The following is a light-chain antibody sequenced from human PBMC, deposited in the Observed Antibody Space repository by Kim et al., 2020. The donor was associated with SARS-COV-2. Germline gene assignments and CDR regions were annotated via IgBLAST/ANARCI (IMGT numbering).Light chain of an antibody. Sequence: KPVTTSCTRSSGSIASNYVQWYQHRPGSAPTTVIYEDNQRPSGVPDRFSGSIDSSSNSASLTISGLKTEDEADYYCQSYDSSNQGVFGGGTQLTVL. J-gene: IGLJ3*02. CDR2: EDN. CDR1: SGSIASNY. V-gene: IGLV6-57*03. CDR3: QSYDSSNQGV.